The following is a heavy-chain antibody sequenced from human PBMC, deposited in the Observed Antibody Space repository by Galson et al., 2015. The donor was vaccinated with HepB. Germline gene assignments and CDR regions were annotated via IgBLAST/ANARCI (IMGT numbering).Heavy chain of an antibody. J-gene: IGHJ4*02. CDR1: GYTFTGYY. CDR2: INPNSGGT. D-gene: IGHD5-12*01. V-gene: IGHV1-2*04. CDR3: ARGGYSGYDLGTLGDY. Sequence: SVKVSCKASGYTFTGYYMHWVRQAPGQGLEWMGRINPNSGGTNYAQKFQGWVTMTRDTSISTAYMELSRLRSDDTAVYYCARGGYSGYDLGTLGDYWGQGTLVTVSS.